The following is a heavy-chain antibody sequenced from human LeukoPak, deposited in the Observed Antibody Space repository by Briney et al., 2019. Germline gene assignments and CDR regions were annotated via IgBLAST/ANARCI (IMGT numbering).Heavy chain of an antibody. CDR3: ATGAIVFDF. V-gene: IGHV1-24*01. CDR2: VGHEDGRT. Sequence: ASVRVSCKVSGSTLTKISIDWVRQSPGKGLEWMGSVGHEDGRTIHAQKFQGRFNMTVDTATGTAYMEMSSLMSKDTAIYYCATGAIVFDFWGQGTLVTVSS. D-gene: IGHD3-22*01. J-gene: IGHJ4*02. CDR1: GSTLTKIS.